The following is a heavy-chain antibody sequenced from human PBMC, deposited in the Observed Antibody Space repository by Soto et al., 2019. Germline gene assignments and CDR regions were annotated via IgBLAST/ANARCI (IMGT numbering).Heavy chain of an antibody. D-gene: IGHD2-8*02. V-gene: IGHV5-51*01. Sequence: GESLKISCKGSGYSFTSYWIAWVRQMPGKGLEWMGIIYPGDSNSRYRPSFQGQVTMSVDKSLNTVYLQWGSLKASDTALYYCARHLISPGYYDYGMDVWGQGTTVTV. CDR3: ARHLISPGYYDYGMDV. CDR2: IYPGDSNS. J-gene: IGHJ6*02. CDR1: GYSFTSYW.